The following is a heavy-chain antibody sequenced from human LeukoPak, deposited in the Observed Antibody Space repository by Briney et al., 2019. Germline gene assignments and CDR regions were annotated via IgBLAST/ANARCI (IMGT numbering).Heavy chain of an antibody. J-gene: IGHJ4*02. D-gene: IGHD3-22*01. CDR1: SGSISSGAYY. V-gene: IGHV4-39*06. Sequence: SETLSLTCTVSSGSISSGAYYWGWIRQPPGKGLEWIGTIHYSGKTYYNPSLKSRITISIDTSKKQFALKLSSVTAADTAVYYCASTPSGYYFFSWGYWGQGTLVTVSS. CDR2: IHYSGKT. CDR3: ASTPSGYYFFSWGY.